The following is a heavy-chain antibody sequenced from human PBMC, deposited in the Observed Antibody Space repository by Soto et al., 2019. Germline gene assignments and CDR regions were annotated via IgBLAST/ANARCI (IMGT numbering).Heavy chain of an antibody. CDR3: AKAVIIGVRLSRFDP. J-gene: IGHJ5*02. CDR2: ISVSGSNT. Sequence: GGSLRLSCAVSGFTFSDYAMSWVRQAPGEGLEWVAVISVSGSNTYYADSVKGRFTISRDNSMNMLYLQMNSLRAEDTALYYCAKAVIIGVRLSRFDPWGQGPLATSPQ. CDR1: GFTFSDYA. D-gene: IGHD3-10*01. V-gene: IGHV3-23*01.